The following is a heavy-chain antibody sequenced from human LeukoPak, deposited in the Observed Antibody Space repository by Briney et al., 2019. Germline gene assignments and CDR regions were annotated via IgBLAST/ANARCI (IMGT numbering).Heavy chain of an antibody. Sequence: SDTLSLTCTVSGGSISSYYWSWIRQPPGKGLEWIGYIYYSGSTNYNPSLKSRVTISVDTSKNQFSLKLSSVTAADTAVYYCARGKGGSSGYRYSPSYYYYYYMDVWGKGTTVTVSS. CDR1: GGSISSYY. CDR2: IYYSGST. CDR3: ARGKGGSSGYRYSPSYYYYYYMDV. D-gene: IGHD3-22*01. J-gene: IGHJ6*03. V-gene: IGHV4-59*07.